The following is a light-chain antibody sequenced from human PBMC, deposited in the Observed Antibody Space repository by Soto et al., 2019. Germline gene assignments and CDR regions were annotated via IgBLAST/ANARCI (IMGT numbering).Light chain of an antibody. Sequence: DIQLTQSPSTLSASVGDRVTITCRASQSISSWLAWSQQKPGKAPKFLIYKTSNLESGVPPRFSRSGSGTVFTLTISSLQPDDFATYYCQYCNNYCWTFGQGTKVEIK. CDR2: KTS. CDR3: QYCNNYCWT. V-gene: IGKV1-5*03. CDR1: QSISSW. J-gene: IGKJ1*01.